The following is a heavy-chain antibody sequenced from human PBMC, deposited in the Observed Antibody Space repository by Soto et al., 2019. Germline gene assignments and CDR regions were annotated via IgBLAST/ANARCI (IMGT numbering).Heavy chain of an antibody. CDR2: INHSGST. V-gene: IGHV4-34*01. CDR3: ARGQRITIFGVVKIRNWFDP. J-gene: IGHJ5*02. Sequence: NPSETLSLTCAVYGGSFSGYYWSWIRQPPGKGLEWIGEINHSGSTNYNPSLKSRVTISVDTSKNQFSLKLSSVTAADTAVYYCARGQRITIFGVVKIRNWFDPWGQGTLVTVSS. D-gene: IGHD3-3*01. CDR1: GGSFSGYY.